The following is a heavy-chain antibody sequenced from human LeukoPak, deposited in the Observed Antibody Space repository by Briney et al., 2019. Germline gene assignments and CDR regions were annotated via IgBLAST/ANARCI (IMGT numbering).Heavy chain of an antibody. CDR1: GFTFSNYD. CDR3: ARGGWFGELLRPFDY. V-gene: IGHV3-13*01. CDR2: IGTAGDT. J-gene: IGHJ4*02. D-gene: IGHD3-10*01. Sequence: GGSLRLSCAASGFTFSNYDMHWVRQATGKGLEWVSAIGTAGDTYYSGSVRGRFTISRENAKNSLYLQMNSLKAGDTAVYYCARGGWFGELLRPFDYWGQGSLVTVSS.